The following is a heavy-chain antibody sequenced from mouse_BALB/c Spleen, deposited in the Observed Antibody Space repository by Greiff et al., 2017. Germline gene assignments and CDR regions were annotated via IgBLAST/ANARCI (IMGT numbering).Heavy chain of an antibody. CDR1: GFTFSSFG. CDR3: ARHYYGSWYFDV. Sequence: EVKLVESGGGLVQPGGSRKLSCAASGFTFSSFGMHWVRQAPEKGLEWVAYISSGSSTIYYADTVKGRFTISRDNPKNTLFLQMTSLRSEDTAMYYCARHYYGSWYFDVWGAGTTVTVSS. J-gene: IGHJ1*01. CDR2: ISSGSSTI. V-gene: IGHV5-17*02. D-gene: IGHD1-2*01.